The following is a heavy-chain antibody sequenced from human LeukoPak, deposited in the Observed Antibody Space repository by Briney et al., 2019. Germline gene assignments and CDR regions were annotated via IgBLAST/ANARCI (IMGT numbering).Heavy chain of an antibody. J-gene: IGHJ6*02. CDR2: IYYSGST. Sequence: SETLSLTCTVSGGSISSSTYYWGWIHQPPGKGLEWIGNIYYSGSTYYNPSLKSRVTISVDTSKNQFSLKLSSVTAADTAVYYCASYSPQQLVDYYGMDVWGQGTTVTVSS. V-gene: IGHV4-39*01. CDR3: ASYSPQQLVDYYGMDV. D-gene: IGHD6-13*01. CDR1: GGSISSSTYY.